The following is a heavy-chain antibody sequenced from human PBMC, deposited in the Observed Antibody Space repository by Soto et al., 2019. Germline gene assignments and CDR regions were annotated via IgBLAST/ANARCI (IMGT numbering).Heavy chain of an antibody. V-gene: IGHV4-30-4*01. Sequence: SETLSLTCSVSGGSINSGDYYWSWIRQSPGKGLEWIGYIYYSGSTYYNPSLKSRSTISIDTSKNQFFLDVDSVTAADTAVYYCARLYTDYEAFDYWGQGTLVTVSS. D-gene: IGHD3-22*01. J-gene: IGHJ4*02. CDR3: ARLYTDYEAFDY. CDR1: GGSINSGDYY. CDR2: IYYSGST.